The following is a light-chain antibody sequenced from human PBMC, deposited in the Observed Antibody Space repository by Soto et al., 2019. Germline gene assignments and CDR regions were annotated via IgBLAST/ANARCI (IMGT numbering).Light chain of an antibody. J-gene: IGKJ4*01. Sequence: EIVLTQSPGTLSLSPGERATLSCRASQSVSSSYLAWYQQKPGQAPRLLIYGASSRATGIPDRFSGSGSGTDFTLTISRLEPEDFAVYYCQQYGSSSGLTFXGGTKVDIK. CDR2: GAS. V-gene: IGKV3-20*01. CDR3: QQYGSSSGLT. CDR1: QSVSSSY.